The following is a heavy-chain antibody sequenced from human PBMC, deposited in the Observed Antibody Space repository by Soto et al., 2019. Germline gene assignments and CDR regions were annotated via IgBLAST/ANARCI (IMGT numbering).Heavy chain of an antibody. CDR1: GGSISSYY. Sequence: TLSLTCTVSGGSISSYYWSWIRQPPGKGLEWIGYIYYSGSTNYNPSLKSRVTISVDTSKNQFSLKLSSVTAADTAVYYCARGYSSAWCYFDCWGQGALVTVSS. D-gene: IGHD6-19*01. CDR3: ARGYSSAWCYFDC. J-gene: IGHJ4*02. V-gene: IGHV4-59*08. CDR2: IYYSGST.